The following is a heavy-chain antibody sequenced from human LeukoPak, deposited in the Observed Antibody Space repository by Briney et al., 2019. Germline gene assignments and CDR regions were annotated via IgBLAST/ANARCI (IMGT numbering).Heavy chain of an antibody. CDR1: GETFSDYY. J-gene: IGHJ4*02. Sequence: SETLSLICAVYGETFSDYYWTWIRQPPGKGLEWIGEINHRGSTDYNPSLKSRVTISVDTSKNQFSLRLSSVTAADTAVYYCARCLQWPLRRCFDYWGQGTLVTVSS. CDR3: ARCLQWPLRRCFDY. D-gene: IGHD2-15*01. CDR2: INHRGST. V-gene: IGHV4-34*01.